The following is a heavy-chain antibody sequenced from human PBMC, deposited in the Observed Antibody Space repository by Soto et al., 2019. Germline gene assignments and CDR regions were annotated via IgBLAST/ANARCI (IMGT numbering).Heavy chain of an antibody. D-gene: IGHD4-17*01. CDR1: GYTFTSDG. V-gene: IGHV1-18*01. CDR3: ARDVPTVTTGGPDY. Sequence: QVQLVQSGVEVEKPGASVKVSCEASGYTFTSDGVSWVRQAPGQGLEWMGWISAYNGNTNYAQKFQGRVTMTTDTSTSTAYMELRSLRSDDTAVYYCARDVPTVTTGGPDYWGQGTLVTVSS. CDR2: ISAYNGNT. J-gene: IGHJ4*02.